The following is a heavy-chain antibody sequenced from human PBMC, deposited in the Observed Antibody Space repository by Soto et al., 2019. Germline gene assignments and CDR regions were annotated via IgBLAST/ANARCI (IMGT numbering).Heavy chain of an antibody. D-gene: IGHD3-22*01. CDR3: ARPYYYDSGGYNLVDASDV. CDR1: GGSISSYE. V-gene: IGHV4-59*08. Sequence: XETLSLSCTVSGGSISSYEWGWIRQPPGKGLEWIGYIYYSGSTNYNPSLKSRVTISVDTSKNQSSLKLSSVTAEDTAVYYCARPYYYDSGGYNLVDASDVWGQGTMVTVSS. J-gene: IGHJ3*01. CDR2: IYYSGST.